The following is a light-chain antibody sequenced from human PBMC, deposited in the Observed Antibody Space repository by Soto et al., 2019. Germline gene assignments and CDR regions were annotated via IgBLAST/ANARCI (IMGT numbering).Light chain of an antibody. CDR2: RDS. V-gene: IGLV3-9*01. Sequence: SYELTQPLSVSVALGQTARITCGGNNIGGKNVHWYQQKPGQAPVLVIYRDSNRPSGIPERFSGSNSGNTATLTISRAQAGDEANYYCQVWDSITARVFGGGPKLTVL. CDR3: QVWDSITARV. CDR1: NIGGKN. J-gene: IGLJ3*02.